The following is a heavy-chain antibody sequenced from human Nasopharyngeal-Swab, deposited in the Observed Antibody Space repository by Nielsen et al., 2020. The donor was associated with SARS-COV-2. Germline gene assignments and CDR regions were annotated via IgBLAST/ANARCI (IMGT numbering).Heavy chain of an antibody. CDR3: ASGLSSVAGTY. J-gene: IGHJ4*02. CDR1: GFTVSNHY. D-gene: IGHD6-19*01. V-gene: IGHV3-11*06. Sequence: GESLKISCAASGFTVSNHYMSWVRQAPGKGLEWVSFISSSSSNIHYADSVKGRFTISRDNAKNSLYLQMNSLRVEDTAVYYCASGLSSVAGTYWGQGTLVTVSS. CDR2: ISSSSSNI.